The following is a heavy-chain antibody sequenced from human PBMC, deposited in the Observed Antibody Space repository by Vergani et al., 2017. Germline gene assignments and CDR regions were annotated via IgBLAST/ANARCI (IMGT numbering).Heavy chain of an antibody. D-gene: IGHD6-19*01. J-gene: IGHJ4*02. CDR3: AREGGLDSSGWDY. CDR1: GYTFTAYY. V-gene: IGHV1-46*01. Sequence: QVQLVQSGAEVGKPGASVKISCKASGYTFTAYYIHWVRQAPEQGLEWVGVISPDGFSTFYAQKFQGRVTITRDTSTSTVYVELSRLRSDDTAVYYCAREGGLDSSGWDYWGQGTLVTVSS. CDR2: ISPDGFST.